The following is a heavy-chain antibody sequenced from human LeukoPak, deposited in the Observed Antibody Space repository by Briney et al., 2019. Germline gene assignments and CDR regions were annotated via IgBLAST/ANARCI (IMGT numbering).Heavy chain of an antibody. CDR3: ATGPYSGSYSGYYFDY. J-gene: IGHJ4*02. Sequence: ASVKVSCKVSGYTPTELSMHWVRQAPGKGLEWMGGFDPEDGETIYAQKFQGRVTMTEDTSTDTAYMELSSLRSEDTAVYYCATGPYSGSYSGYYFDYWGQGTLVTVSS. CDR1: GYTPTELS. D-gene: IGHD1-26*01. CDR2: FDPEDGET. V-gene: IGHV1-24*01.